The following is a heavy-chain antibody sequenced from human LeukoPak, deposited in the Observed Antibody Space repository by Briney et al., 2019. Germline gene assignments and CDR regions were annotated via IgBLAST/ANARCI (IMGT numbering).Heavy chain of an antibody. V-gene: IGHV1-69*06. CDR2: IILIFGTA. CDR1: GGTFSIYA. D-gene: IGHD3-10*01. J-gene: IGHJ4*02. CDR3: ARDVYYYGSGSYFGRANFDY. Sequence: EASVKVSSKASGGTFSIYAISWVRQAPGQGLEWMGGIILIFGTANYAQKFQGRVTITADKSTSTAYMELSSLRSDDTAVYYCARDVYYYGSGSYFGRANFDYWGQGTLVTVSS.